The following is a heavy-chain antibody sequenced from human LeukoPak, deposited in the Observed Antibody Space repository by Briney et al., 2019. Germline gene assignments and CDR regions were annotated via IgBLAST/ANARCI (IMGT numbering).Heavy chain of an antibody. D-gene: IGHD2-8*01. J-gene: IGHJ6*03. V-gene: IGHV7-4-1*02. CDR2: INTNTGNP. CDR1: GYTFTSYA. Sequence: ASVKVSCKASGYTFTSYAMKWVRQPPTQGLEGMGWINTNTGNPTYTQGFTGRFVFSLDTSVSTAYLQISSLKAEDTAVYYGARRLNGYYDFYMDVWSKGTTVTVSS. CDR3: ARRLNGYYDFYMDV.